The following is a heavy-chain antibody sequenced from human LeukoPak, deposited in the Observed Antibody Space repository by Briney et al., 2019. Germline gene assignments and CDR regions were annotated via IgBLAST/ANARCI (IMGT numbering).Heavy chain of an antibody. Sequence: GASVKVSCKASRYTFTSYYMHWVRQAPGQGLEWMGIINPSGGSTSYAQKSQGRVTMTEDTSTDTAYMELSSLRSEDTAVYYCATVATTVTTVDAFDIWGQGTMVTVSS. CDR3: ATVATTVTTVDAFDI. V-gene: IGHV1-46*01. CDR2: INPSGGST. CDR1: RYTFTSYY. D-gene: IGHD4-17*01. J-gene: IGHJ3*02.